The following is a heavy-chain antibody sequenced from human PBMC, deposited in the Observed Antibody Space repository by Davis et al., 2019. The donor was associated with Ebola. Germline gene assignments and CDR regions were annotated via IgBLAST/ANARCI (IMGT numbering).Heavy chain of an antibody. J-gene: IGHJ6*02. CDR2: IYYSGST. V-gene: IGHV4-59*01. Sequence: PSETLSLTCTVSGGSISSYYWSWIRQPPGKGLEWIGYIYYSGSTNYNPSLKSRVTISVDTSKNQFSLKLSSVTAADTALYYCAKANRQQLVRGYYYGMDVWGQGTTVTVSS. CDR1: GGSISSYY. D-gene: IGHD6-13*01. CDR3: AKANRQQLVRGYYYGMDV.